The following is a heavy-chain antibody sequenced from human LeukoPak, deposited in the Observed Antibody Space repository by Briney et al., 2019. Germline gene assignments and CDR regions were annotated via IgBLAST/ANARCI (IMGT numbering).Heavy chain of an antibody. CDR3: AKDGDYCGGDCYFGTFDI. V-gene: IGHV3-23*01. Sequence: PGGSLRLSCAASGFTFSSDAMSCVRQAPGKGLEWVSTFSGSGGGTYYADAVKGRFTISRDTSKNTLYLQLSTLRAEDTAVYYCAKDGDYCGGDCYFGTFDIWGQGTMVTVSS. CDR2: FSGSGGGT. D-gene: IGHD2-21*02. J-gene: IGHJ3*02. CDR1: GFTFSSDA.